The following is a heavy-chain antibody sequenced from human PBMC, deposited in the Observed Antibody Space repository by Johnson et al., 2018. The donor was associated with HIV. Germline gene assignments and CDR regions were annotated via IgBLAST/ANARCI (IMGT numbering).Heavy chain of an antibody. CDR1: GFTFSDYY. Sequence: QVQLVESGGGLVQPGGSLRLSCGASGFTFSDYYISWIRQAPGKGLELISYISNGGSNIFYADSVKGRFTISRDNAKSSLYLQLNSLRAEDTAVYYCARDFGGYYDSSGYYYEWCDAFDIWGRGTMVTVSS. J-gene: IGHJ3*02. D-gene: IGHD3-22*01. CDR2: ISNGGSNI. V-gene: IGHV3-11*01. CDR3: ARDFGGYYDSSGYYYEWCDAFDI.